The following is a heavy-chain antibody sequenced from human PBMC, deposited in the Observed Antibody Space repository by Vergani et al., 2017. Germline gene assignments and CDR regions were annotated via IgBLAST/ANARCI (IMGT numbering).Heavy chain of an antibody. Sequence: QVQLQQRGAGLLKPSETLSLTCAVYGGSFSGYYWSWIRQPPGKGLEWIGEINHSGSTNYNPSLKSRVTISVDRSKNQFSLNLSSVTAADTAVYYCARVKGIAAAGSVYYYYYMDVWGKGTTVTVSS. J-gene: IGHJ6*03. D-gene: IGHD6-13*01. CDR2: INHSGST. V-gene: IGHV4-34*01. CDR1: GGSFSGYY. CDR3: ARVKGIAAAGSVYYYYYMDV.